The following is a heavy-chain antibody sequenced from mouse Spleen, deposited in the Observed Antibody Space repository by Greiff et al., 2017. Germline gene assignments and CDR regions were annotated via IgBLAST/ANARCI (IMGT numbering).Heavy chain of an antibody. J-gene: IGHJ3*01. V-gene: IGHV5-9-3*01. Sequence: EVQLVESGGGLVKPGGSLKLSCAASGFTFSSYAMSWVRQTPEKRLEWVATISSGGSYTYYPDSVKGRFTISRDNAKNTLYLQMSSLRSEDTAMYYCARHGWAYWGQGTLVTVSA. D-gene: IGHD2-3*01. CDR1: GFTFSSYA. CDR3: ARHGWAY. CDR2: ISSGGSYT.